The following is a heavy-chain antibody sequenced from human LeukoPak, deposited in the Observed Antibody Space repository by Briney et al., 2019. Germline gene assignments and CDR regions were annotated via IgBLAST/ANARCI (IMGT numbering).Heavy chain of an antibody. J-gene: IGHJ5*02. V-gene: IGHV4-59*02. Sequence: SETLSLTCTVSGASVRGYYWSWIRQPPGKGLEWIGYIHYTGNTDYNPSLTSRVTMSVDTSKNQFSLMLTSVTAADTAVYYCARDRIGGFDPWGQGTLVTVSS. CDR1: GASVRGYY. CDR3: ARDRIGGFDP. D-gene: IGHD3-10*01. CDR2: IHYTGNT.